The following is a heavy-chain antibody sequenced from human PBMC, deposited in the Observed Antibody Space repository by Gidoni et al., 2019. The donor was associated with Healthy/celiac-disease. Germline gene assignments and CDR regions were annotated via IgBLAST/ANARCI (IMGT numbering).Heavy chain of an antibody. D-gene: IGHD3-22*01. CDR2: IGYDGSNK. V-gene: IGHV3-33*01. Sequence: QVQLVESGGGVVQPGRSLRLSCAASGFPFSSYGMHWVRQAPGKGLEWVAVIGYDGSNKYYADSVKGRFTISRDNSKNTLYLQMNSLRAEDTAVYYCALSSGYYLYYFDYWGQGTLVTVSS. CDR1: GFPFSSYG. J-gene: IGHJ4*02. CDR3: ALSSGYYLYYFDY.